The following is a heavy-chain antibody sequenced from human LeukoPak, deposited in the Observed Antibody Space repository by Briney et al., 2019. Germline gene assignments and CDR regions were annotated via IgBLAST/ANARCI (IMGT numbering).Heavy chain of an antibody. CDR2: INSDGGTT. Sequence: PGGSLRLSCAASGFTFSSYWMHWVRQPPGKGLVWVSRINSDGGTTSYADSVKGRFTISRDNAKNTLYLQMNSLRAEDTAVYYCAHYDSSGYHAFDIWGQGAMVAASS. CDR1: GFTFSSYW. J-gene: IGHJ3*02. D-gene: IGHD3-22*01. V-gene: IGHV3-74*01. CDR3: AHYDSSGYHAFDI.